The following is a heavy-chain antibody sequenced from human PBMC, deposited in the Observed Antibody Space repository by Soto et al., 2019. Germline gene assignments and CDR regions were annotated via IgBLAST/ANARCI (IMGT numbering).Heavy chain of an antibody. Sequence: PSETLSLTCTVSGGSISSSNYYWGWIRQPPGKGLEWIGNIYYSGSTSYNPSLKSRVTISVGTSKSQFSLKLSSVTAADTAVYFCARRGYSYGNFDYWGQGTLVTVSS. V-gene: IGHV4-39*01. D-gene: IGHD5-18*01. CDR1: GGSISSSNYY. J-gene: IGHJ4*02. CDR3: ARRGYSYGNFDY. CDR2: IYYSGST.